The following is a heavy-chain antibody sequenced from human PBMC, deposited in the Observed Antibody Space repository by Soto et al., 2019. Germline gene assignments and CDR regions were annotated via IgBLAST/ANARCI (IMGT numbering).Heavy chain of an antibody. CDR1: GFTFRDYY. V-gene: IGHV3-11*05. Sequence: QVQLVESGGGLVRPGGSLRLSCEASGFTFRDYYMTWFRQAPGKGLEWLSYIDSSTKYTNYADSVKGRFTISRYNTKNRLVLQMNSLRADDTAVYYGAREYYYTMEVWGQWTMVTVSS. CDR2: IDSSTKYT. CDR3: AREYYYTMEV. J-gene: IGHJ6*02.